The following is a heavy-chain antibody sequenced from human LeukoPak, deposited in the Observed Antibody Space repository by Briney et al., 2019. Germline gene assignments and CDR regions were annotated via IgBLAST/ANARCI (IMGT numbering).Heavy chain of an antibody. Sequence: PGGSLRLSCAASGFTFSSYHMNWVRQAPGKGLEWVSSISSSSTYIYYADSVKSRFTISRDNAKSSLYLQMNSLRAEDTAVYYCARGPDYGHFINWYFDLWGRDTLATVSS. CDR1: GFTFSSYH. CDR3: ARGPDYGHFINWYFDL. J-gene: IGHJ2*01. D-gene: IGHD4-17*01. V-gene: IGHV3-21*01. CDR2: ISSSSTYI.